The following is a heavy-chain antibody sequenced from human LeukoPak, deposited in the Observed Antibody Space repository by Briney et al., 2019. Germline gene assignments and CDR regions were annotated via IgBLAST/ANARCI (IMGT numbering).Heavy chain of an antibody. CDR1: GFTFSDYY. CDR3: ARLGYGSSSLDY. Sequence: GESLRLSCAASGFTFSDYYMSWIRQAPGKGLEWISYISDRGNTMYYADFVRGRFTISRDNAKNSLYLQMNSLRADDTAVYYCARLGYGSSSLDYWGQGTLVTVSS. CDR2: ISDRGNTM. D-gene: IGHD6-6*01. V-gene: IGHV3-11*01. J-gene: IGHJ4*02.